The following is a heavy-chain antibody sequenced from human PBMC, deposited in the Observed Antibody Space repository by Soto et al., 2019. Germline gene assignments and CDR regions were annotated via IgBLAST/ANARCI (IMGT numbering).Heavy chain of an antibody. CDR3: ARSPTPSGSSPPGLSYYYYGVDV. J-gene: IGHJ6*02. CDR1: GDSVSSNSAA. D-gene: IGHD1-26*01. V-gene: IGHV6-1*01. Sequence: PSQTLSLTCAISGDSVSSNSAAWNWISQSPSRGLEWLGRTYYRSKWYSDYASSVKSRIIIKPDTSQNQFSLQLNSVTPEDTAVYYCARSPTPSGSSPPGLSYYYYGVDVWGQGTTVTVSS. CDR2: TYYRSKWYS.